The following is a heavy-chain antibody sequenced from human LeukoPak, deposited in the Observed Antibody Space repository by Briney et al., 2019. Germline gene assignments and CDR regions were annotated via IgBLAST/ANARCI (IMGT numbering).Heavy chain of an antibody. Sequence: GGSLRLSCTASGFNFSTYWMTWVRQVPGKGLEWVANIQEDGKKENYVDSVRGRFTISRDNAKNSIYLQMNSLRVEDTAVYYCAKDIVGGGDDYWGQGTLVIVSS. D-gene: IGHD2-21*02. CDR1: GFNFSTYW. CDR2: IQEDGKKE. J-gene: IGHJ4*02. V-gene: IGHV3-7*01. CDR3: AKDIVGGGDDY.